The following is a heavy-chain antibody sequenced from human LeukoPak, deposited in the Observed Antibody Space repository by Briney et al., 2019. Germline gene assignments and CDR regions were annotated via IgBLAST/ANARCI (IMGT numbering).Heavy chain of an antibody. CDR3: AKDRSKGSYGDEFDH. CDR1: GFTFSSYW. CDR2: IKQDGSEK. V-gene: IGHV3-7*01. Sequence: GGSLRLSCTVSGFTFSSYWRNWVRQAPGKGLEGWASIKQDGSEKYYLDSGKGRFTISRDKAKNSLYLQMNSLRAEDTAVYYCAKDRSKGSYGDEFDHWGQGTLVTVSS. D-gene: IGHD1-26*01. J-gene: IGHJ4*02.